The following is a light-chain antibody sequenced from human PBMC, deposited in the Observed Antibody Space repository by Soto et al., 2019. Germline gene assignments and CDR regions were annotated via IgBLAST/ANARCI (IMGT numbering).Light chain of an antibody. CDR3: QQSSSTPPT. CDR1: QNIAFF. V-gene: IGKV1-39*01. CDR2: AAS. J-gene: IGKJ4*01. Sequence: DIQMTQSPSSLSASLGDRVTITCRASQNIAFFLNWYQQKPGRAPKLLISAASTLQSGVPLRFSGRGSETDFTITISSLQPEDFATYFCQQSSSTPPTFGGANKVDIK.